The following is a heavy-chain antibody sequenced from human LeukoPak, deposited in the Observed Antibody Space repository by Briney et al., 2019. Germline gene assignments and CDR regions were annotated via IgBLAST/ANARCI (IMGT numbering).Heavy chain of an antibody. Sequence: SETLSLTCTVSGGSISSSSYYWGWIRQPPGKGLEWIGSFYYSGSTYYNPSRKSRVTISVDTAKNQFSLNLSSVTAADTAVYYCARLFKTLVPAANCIDYWGQGTLVTVSS. J-gene: IGHJ4*02. CDR3: ARLFKTLVPAANCIDY. D-gene: IGHD2-2*01. V-gene: IGHV4-39*01. CDR2: FYYSGST. CDR1: GGSISSSSYY.